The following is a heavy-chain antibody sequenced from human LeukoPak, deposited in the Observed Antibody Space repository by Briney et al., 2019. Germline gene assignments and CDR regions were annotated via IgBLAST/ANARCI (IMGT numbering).Heavy chain of an antibody. CDR1: GFSLSTSGVG. D-gene: IGHD3-9*01. CDR2: IYWGDDK. V-gene: IGHV2-5*02. CDR3: AHLSDGDGILTGYQGYFDY. J-gene: IGHJ4*02. Sequence: SGPTLVKPTQTLTLTCTFSGFSLSTSGVGVGWIRQPPGKALEWLVVIYWGDDKRYSPSLKSRLTITKDTTKNQVVLTMTNMDPVDTATYYCAHLSDGDGILTGYQGYFDYWGQGTLVTVSS.